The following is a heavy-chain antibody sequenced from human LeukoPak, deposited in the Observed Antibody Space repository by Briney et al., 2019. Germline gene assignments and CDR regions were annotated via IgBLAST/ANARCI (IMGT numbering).Heavy chain of an antibody. J-gene: IGHJ5*02. D-gene: IGHD4-11*01. CDR3: ARDSDYSGNGNGDWFDP. V-gene: IGHV1-18*04. Sequence: ASVNVSCKTSGFRFTSFGVSWVRQAPGQGLAWMGWISTYIGVTHYAEKFEDRVTMTIDTSTTTAYMVLRSLRYDDTAVYYCARDSDYSGNGNGDWFDPWGEGTVVTVSS. CDR2: ISTYIGVT. CDR1: GFRFTSFG.